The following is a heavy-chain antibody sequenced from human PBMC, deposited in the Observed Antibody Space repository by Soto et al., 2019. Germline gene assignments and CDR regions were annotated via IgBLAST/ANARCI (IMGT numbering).Heavy chain of an antibody. CDR2: INPSGGST. D-gene: IGHD6-6*01. Sequence: VKVSCNASGYTFTSYYMHWVRQAPGEGLEWMGIINPSGGSTSYAQKFQGRVTMTRDTSTSTVYMELSSLRSEDTAVYYCARDRASSGYSSSSRYWYFDLWGRGTLVTVSS. V-gene: IGHV1-46*01. CDR1: GYTFTSYY. CDR3: ARDRASSGYSSSSRYWYFDL. J-gene: IGHJ2*01.